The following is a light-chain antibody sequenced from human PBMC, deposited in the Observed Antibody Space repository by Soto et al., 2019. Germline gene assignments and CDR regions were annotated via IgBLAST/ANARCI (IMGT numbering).Light chain of an antibody. CDR3: QQYDNLPPYT. V-gene: IGKV1-33*01. CDR1: RDINVY. CDR2: DAS. Sequence: DIQMTQSPSSLSASVGDRVTITCQASRDINVYLNWYQQKPGRPPKLLVYDASNLQTGVPSRFSGSGSGTHFTFTISSLQPEDIATYYCQQYDNLPPYTFGQGTKLEIK. J-gene: IGKJ2*01.